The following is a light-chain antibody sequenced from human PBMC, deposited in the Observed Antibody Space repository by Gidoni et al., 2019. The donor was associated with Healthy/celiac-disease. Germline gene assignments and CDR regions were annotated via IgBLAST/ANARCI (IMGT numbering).Light chain of an antibody. CDR1: SSDVGGYNY. CDR2: EVS. V-gene: IGLV2-14*01. J-gene: IGLJ2*01. Sequence: QSALTQPASVSGSPGQSITISCTGTSSDVGGYNYVSWYQQHPGKAPNLMIYEVSNRPSGVSNRFSGSKSGNTASLTISGLQAEDEADYYCSSYTSSSTVFGGGTKLXV. CDR3: SSYTSSSTV.